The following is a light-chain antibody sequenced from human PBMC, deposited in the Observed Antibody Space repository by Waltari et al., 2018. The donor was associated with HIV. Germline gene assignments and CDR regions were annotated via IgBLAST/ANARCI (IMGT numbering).Light chain of an antibody. J-gene: IGLJ2*01. V-gene: IGLV1-40*01. CDR3: QSYDSSLFVV. CDR2: GNS. Sequence: QSVVTQPPSVSGAPGQRVTISCTGSRSNIGAGYDVHWYQQLPGTAPKLLIYGNSKRPSGVPDRFSGSKSGTSASLAITGLQAEDEADYYCQSYDSSLFVVFGGGTKLTVL. CDR1: RSNIGAGYD.